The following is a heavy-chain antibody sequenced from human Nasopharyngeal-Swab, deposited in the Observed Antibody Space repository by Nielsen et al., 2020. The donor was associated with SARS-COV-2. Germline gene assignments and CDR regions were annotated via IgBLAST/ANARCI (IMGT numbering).Heavy chain of an antibody. V-gene: IGHV3-21*03. D-gene: IGHD1-14*01. J-gene: IGHJ3*02. CDR3: TRSYIFDI. Sequence: GVLKISCAASGLTFSRYDMNWVRQAPGKGLEWVASIVSSSSSIFYADSVKGRFTISRDNAKNSLYLQMNSLRAGDTALYYCTRSYIFDIWGQGTVVTVSS. CDR1: GLTFSRYD. CDR2: IVSSSSSI.